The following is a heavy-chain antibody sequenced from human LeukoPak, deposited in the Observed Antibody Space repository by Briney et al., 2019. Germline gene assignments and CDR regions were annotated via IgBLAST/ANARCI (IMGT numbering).Heavy chain of an antibody. J-gene: IGHJ4*02. Sequence: GGSLRLSCAASGFTFRTYWMHWVRQAPGKGLVWVSRINTDGRSTSYADSVKGRFTISRDNSRNTLYLQMNTLRVEDTALFYCAKGDNNILTGYYNSFDSWGQGTLVTVSS. V-gene: IGHV3-74*01. D-gene: IGHD3-9*01. CDR2: INTDGRST. CDR1: GFTFRTYW. CDR3: AKGDNNILTGYYNSFDS.